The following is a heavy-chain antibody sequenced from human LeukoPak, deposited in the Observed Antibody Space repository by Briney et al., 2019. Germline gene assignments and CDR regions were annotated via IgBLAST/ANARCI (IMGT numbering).Heavy chain of an antibody. V-gene: IGHV4-59*01. Sequence: PSGTLSLTCTGSGGSISRYYWSWIRQPAGKGLEVIGYIYYSGSTNYHPSLKSRVTISVDTSKTHFSLKLSSVTAADTAVYYCARDARRRDGYNYAEVWGQGTLVTVSS. CDR2: IYYSGST. CDR3: ARDARRRDGYNYAEV. D-gene: IGHD5-24*01. J-gene: IGHJ4*02. CDR1: GGSISRYY.